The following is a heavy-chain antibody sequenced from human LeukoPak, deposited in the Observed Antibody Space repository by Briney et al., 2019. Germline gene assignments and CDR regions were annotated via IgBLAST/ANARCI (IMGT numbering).Heavy chain of an antibody. J-gene: IGHJ4*02. V-gene: IGHV4-39*07. CDR2: IYYGGST. CDR3: AREGDYSSG. D-gene: IGHD6-19*01. Sequence: SETLSLTCTVSGGSISSSSYYWGWIRQPPGKGLEWIGSIYYGGSTYYNPSLKSRVTISVDTSKNQFSLKLSSVTAADTAVYYCAREGDYSSGWGQGTLVTVSS. CDR1: GGSISSSSYY.